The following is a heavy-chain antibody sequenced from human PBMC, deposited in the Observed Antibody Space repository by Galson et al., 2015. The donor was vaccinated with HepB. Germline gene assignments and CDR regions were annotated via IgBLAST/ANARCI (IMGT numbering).Heavy chain of an antibody. CDR1: GFTFNRYG. D-gene: IGHD4-11*01. V-gene: IGHV3-33*07. CDR3: VRGAPIYSHLLY. J-gene: IGHJ4*02. Sequence: SLRLSCAASGFTFNRYGMYWVRQAPGKGLEWVALIWYDGSNKYYADSVKGRFTISRDNSKNTLYLQMNNLRGEDTAVYYCVRGAPIYSHLLYWGQGTLVTVSS. CDR2: IWYDGSNK.